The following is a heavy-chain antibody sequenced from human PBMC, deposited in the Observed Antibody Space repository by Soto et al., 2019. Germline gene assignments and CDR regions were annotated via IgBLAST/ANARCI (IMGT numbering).Heavy chain of an antibody. CDR1: GGTFSSYA. Sequence: QVQLVQSGAEVKKPGSSVKVSCKASGGTFSSYAISWVRQAPGQGLEWMGGIIPISGTANYAQKFQGRVTITADESTSTAYMELSSLRSEDTAVYYCARSTTLYSGSYYDAFDIWGQGTMVTVSS. J-gene: IGHJ3*02. D-gene: IGHD1-26*01. V-gene: IGHV1-69*01. CDR2: IIPISGTA. CDR3: ARSTTLYSGSYYDAFDI.